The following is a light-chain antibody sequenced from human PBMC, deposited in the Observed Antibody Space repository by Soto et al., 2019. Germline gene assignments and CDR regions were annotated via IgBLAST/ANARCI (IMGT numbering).Light chain of an antibody. CDR1: SSNIGAGYD. CDR3: QSYDSSLSGLV. J-gene: IGLJ2*01. Sequence: QSVLTQPPSVSGAPGQRVTISCTGSSSNIGAGYDVHWYQQLPGTAPKLLIYGNSNRPSGVPDRFSSSKSGTSASLAITGLQAEDEADYYCQSYDSSLSGLVFGGGTKVTVL. V-gene: IGLV1-40*01. CDR2: GNS.